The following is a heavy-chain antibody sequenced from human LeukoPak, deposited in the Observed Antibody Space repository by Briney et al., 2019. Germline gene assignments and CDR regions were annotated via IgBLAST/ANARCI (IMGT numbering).Heavy chain of an antibody. CDR3: ATGEGATDYFDY. V-gene: IGHV1-24*01. Sequence: ASVKVFCKVSGYTLTELSMHWVRQTPGKGLEWMGGFDPEDGETIYAQKFQGRVTMTEDTSTDTAYMELSSLRSEDTAVYYCATGEGATDYFDYWGQGTLVTVSS. J-gene: IGHJ4*02. CDR1: GYTLTELS. CDR2: FDPEDGET. D-gene: IGHD1-26*01.